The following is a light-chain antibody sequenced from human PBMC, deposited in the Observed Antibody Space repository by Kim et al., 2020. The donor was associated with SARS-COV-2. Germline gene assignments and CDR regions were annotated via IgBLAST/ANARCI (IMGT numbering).Light chain of an antibody. J-gene: IGKJ4*01. V-gene: IGKV1-5*03. CDR2: KAS. Sequence: DIQMTQSPPTLSASVGDRVTITCRASQSISSWLAWYQQKPGKAPNLLIHKASSLESGVPSRFSGSGSGTEFTLTISSLQPDDFATYYGQQYNSSPVTFGGGTKVDIK. CDR3: QQYNSSPVT. CDR1: QSISSW.